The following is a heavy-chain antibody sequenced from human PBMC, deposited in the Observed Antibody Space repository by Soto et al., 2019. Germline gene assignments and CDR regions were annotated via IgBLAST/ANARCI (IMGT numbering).Heavy chain of an antibody. Sequence: QVQLQESGPGLVKPSETLSLTCTVSGGSISSYYWSWIRQPPGKGLEWIGYIYYSGSTNYNPSLKSRVTISVDTSKNQFSLKLSSVTAADTAVYYCARDSSSWYHAFDIWGQGSMVTVSS. CDR3: ARDSSSWYHAFDI. CDR2: IYYSGST. J-gene: IGHJ3*02. D-gene: IGHD6-13*01. CDR1: GGSISSYY. V-gene: IGHV4-59*01.